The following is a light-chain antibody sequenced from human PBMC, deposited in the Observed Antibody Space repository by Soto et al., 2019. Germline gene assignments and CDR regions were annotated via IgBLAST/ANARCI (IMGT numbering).Light chain of an antibody. CDR2: DVT. V-gene: IGLV2-14*01. Sequence: QSALTQPASMSGSPGQSITISCTGSSSDIGAYDYVSWYQQRPVKAPKLMIFDVTNRPSGVSDRFSGSKSGNTASLTISGLQTEDEADYYCSSYTSSSTPYVFGTGTQLTVL. CDR1: SSDIGAYDY. CDR3: SSYTSSSTPYV. J-gene: IGLJ1*01.